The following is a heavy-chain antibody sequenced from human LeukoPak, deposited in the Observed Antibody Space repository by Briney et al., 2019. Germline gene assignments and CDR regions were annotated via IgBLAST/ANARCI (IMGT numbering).Heavy chain of an antibody. V-gene: IGHV3-23*01. CDR2: ISGGGGST. CDR1: GFTFSSYA. Sequence: GGSLRLSCAASGFTFSSYAMSWVRQAPGKGLEWVSAISGGGGSTYYADSVKGRFTISRDNSKNTLYLQMNSLRAEDTAVYYCAKRYCTNGVCFLDCWGQGTLVTVSS. J-gene: IGHJ4*02. D-gene: IGHD2-8*01. CDR3: AKRYCTNGVCFLDC.